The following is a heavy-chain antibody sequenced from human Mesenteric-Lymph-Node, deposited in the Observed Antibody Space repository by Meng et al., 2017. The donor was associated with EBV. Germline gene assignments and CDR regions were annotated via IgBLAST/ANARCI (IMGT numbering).Heavy chain of an antibody. CDR1: GFSLSTSGVG. CDR2: IYCDDDK. Sequence: HIHLKESGPTLVKPTQTLTLTCTSSGFSLSTSGVGVGWIRQPPGKALEWLALIYCDDDKRYSPSLKTRLTITKDTSENQVVLTMTNTDPVDAATYYCAHRTSNCFDPWGQGTLVTVSS. J-gene: IGHJ5*02. V-gene: IGHV2-5*02. CDR3: AHRTSNCFDP.